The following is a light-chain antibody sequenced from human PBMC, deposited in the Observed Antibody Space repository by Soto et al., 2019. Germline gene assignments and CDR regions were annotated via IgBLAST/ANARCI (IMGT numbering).Light chain of an antibody. CDR3: QQYDSYSLT. J-gene: IGKJ1*01. CDR2: DAS. CDR1: QSIRSS. Sequence: EIKVTQSPSSLSAYVGDRVTITCRASQSIRSSLNWYQQKPGKAPKLLIYDASSLKSGVPSRFSGSGSGTELTLTISSLQPDDFATYFCQQYDSYSLTFGQGTKVDI. V-gene: IGKV1-5*01.